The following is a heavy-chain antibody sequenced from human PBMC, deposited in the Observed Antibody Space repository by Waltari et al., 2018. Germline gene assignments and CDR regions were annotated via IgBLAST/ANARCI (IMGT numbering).Heavy chain of an antibody. CDR1: GGSFSGYY. CDR2: IKLSGST. Sequence: QVQLQQWGAGLLKPSETLSLTCAVYGGSFSGYYWSWIRQPPGKGLEWIGEIKLSGSTNYNPSLKSRVTISVDTSKNQFSLKLSSVTAADTAVYYCARGYSSSWYVALGYWGQGTLVTVSS. J-gene: IGHJ4*02. D-gene: IGHD6-13*01. CDR3: ARGYSSSWYVALGY. V-gene: IGHV4-34*01.